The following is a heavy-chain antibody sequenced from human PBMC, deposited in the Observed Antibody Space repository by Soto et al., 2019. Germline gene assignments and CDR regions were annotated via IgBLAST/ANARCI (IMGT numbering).Heavy chain of an antibody. CDR3: AKWTGRYCSGGRCYPDAPFDY. D-gene: IGHD2-15*01. CDR2: ISGSAAIT. Sequence: EVHLLESGGDLVQPGGSLRLSCAASGFTFSNYAMSWVRQAPGKGLDWVSGISGSAAITFYADSVEGRFTISRDNSKNTLYLKMNSLRAEDTAVYYCAKWTGRYCSGGRCYPDAPFDYWGQGTLVTVSS. J-gene: IGHJ4*02. CDR1: GFTFSNYA. V-gene: IGHV3-23*01.